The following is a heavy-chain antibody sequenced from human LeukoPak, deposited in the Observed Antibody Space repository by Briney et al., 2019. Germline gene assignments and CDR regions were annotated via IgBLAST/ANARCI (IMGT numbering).Heavy chain of an antibody. D-gene: IGHD2-2*02. J-gene: IGHJ3*01. CDR3: ARGKYPGAFDV. Sequence: GGALRLSCSAPEFTFSTYSMNWVRQAPGKGVEWVSSISSSSSYIYYADSLKGRFTISRDNAKSSLHLQLNSLRAEDTAVYYCARGKYPGAFDVWGQGTMVTVSS. V-gene: IGHV3-21*06. CDR1: EFTFSTYS. CDR2: ISSSSSYI.